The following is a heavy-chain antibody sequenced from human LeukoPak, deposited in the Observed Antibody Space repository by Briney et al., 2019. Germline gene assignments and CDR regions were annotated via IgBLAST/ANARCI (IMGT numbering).Heavy chain of an antibody. J-gene: IGHJ6*03. CDR2: MNPNSGNT. CDR3: ASSDYGGNPGVYYYYYMDV. Sequence: GSVKVSCKASGYTFTNYDINWVRQATGQGLEWMGWMNPNSGNTGFAQKFQGRVTMTRNTAISTAYMDLSSLRSEDTAVYYCASSDYGGNPGVYYYYYMDVWGKGTTVTVSS. V-gene: IGHV1-8*01. CDR1: GYTFTNYD. D-gene: IGHD4-23*01.